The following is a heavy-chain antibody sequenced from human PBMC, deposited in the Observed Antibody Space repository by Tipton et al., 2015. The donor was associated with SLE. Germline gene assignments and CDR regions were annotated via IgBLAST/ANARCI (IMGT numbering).Heavy chain of an antibody. V-gene: IGHV4-34*01. J-gene: IGHJ6*02. CDR2: ITHSGST. Sequence: TLSLTCAVYGGSFSGYYWSWIRQPPGKGLEWIGEITHSGSTNYNPSLKSRVTTSVDTSKNQFSLKLSSVTAADTAVYYCARGYYDFWSGYSNYYYYYGMDVWGQGTTVTVSS. CDR1: GGSFSGYY. D-gene: IGHD3-3*01. CDR3: ARGYYDFWSGYSNYYYYYGMDV.